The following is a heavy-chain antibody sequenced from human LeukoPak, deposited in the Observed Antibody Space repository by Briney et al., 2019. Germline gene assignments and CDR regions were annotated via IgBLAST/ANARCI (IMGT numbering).Heavy chain of an antibody. J-gene: IGHJ4*02. D-gene: IGHD2-15*01. V-gene: IGHV3-7*03. CDR1: GFTFSRYW. CDR2: IRQDGSEK. Sequence: GGSLRLSCAASGFTFSRYWMSWVRQAPGKGLEWVANIRQDGSEKHYLDSVKGRITISRDNAKNSLYLQMNSLRAEDTAVYYCARVDGYCSGGSCRSSQIDYWGQGTLVTVSS. CDR3: ARVDGYCSGGSCRSSQIDY.